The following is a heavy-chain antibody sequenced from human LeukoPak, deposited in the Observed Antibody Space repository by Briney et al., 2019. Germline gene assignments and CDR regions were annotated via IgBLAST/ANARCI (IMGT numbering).Heavy chain of an antibody. CDR1: GDSVSMHY. J-gene: IGHJ3*02. V-gene: IGHV4-59*02. Sequence: SETLSLTCSVSGDSVSMHYWSWIRQPPGKGLEWIGYIDHTGSTYYNPSLKSRVTISVDTSKNQFSLKLSSVTAADTAVYYCARVHYDSSGQSFDIWGQGTMVTVSS. D-gene: IGHD3-22*01. CDR3: ARVHYDSSGQSFDI. CDR2: IDHTGST.